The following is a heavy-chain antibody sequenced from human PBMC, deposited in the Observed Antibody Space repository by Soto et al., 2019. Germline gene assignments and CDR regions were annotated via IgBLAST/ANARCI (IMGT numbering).Heavy chain of an antibody. J-gene: IGHJ6*03. Sequence: GGSLRLSCAASGFTFSDYYMSWIRQAPGKGLEWVSYISSSGSTIYYADSVKGRFTISRDNAKNSLYLQMNSLRAEDTAVYYCARESPPAIGYYYYMDVWGKGTTVTVSS. D-gene: IGHD6-25*01. CDR2: ISSSGSTI. CDR1: GFTFSDYY. V-gene: IGHV3-11*01. CDR3: ARESPPAIGYYYYMDV.